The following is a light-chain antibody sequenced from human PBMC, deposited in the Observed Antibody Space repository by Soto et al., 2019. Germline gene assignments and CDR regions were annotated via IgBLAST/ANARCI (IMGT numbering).Light chain of an antibody. J-gene: IGKJ1*01. CDR1: QSVSGY. V-gene: IGKV3-11*01. CDR3: QQYDDWPRT. CDR2: DAS. Sequence: MVFTPSPATLSLSPGERATLSCRASQSVSGYVAWYQQKPGQAPRLLIYDASNRATGIPARFSGSGSGTDFTLTISSLEPEDFAVYYCQQYDDWPRTFGQGTKVDIK.